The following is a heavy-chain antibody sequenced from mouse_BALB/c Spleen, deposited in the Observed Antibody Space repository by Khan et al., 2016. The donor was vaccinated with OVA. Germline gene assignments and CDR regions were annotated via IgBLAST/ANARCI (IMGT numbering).Heavy chain of an antibody. CDR1: GYTFTSYD. J-gene: IGHJ3*01. CDR2: MFPGDGST. CDR3: ARGGYGGFGY. D-gene: IGHD2-14*01. Sequence: QVQLQQSGAELVKPGASVKLSCKASGYTFTSYDINWVRQRPEQGLEWIGWMFPGDGSTKYNENFKGKATLTTDTSSSTAYMQLSRLTSEDSGAYMCARGGYGGFGYWGQGTLVTVSA. V-gene: IGHV1-85*01.